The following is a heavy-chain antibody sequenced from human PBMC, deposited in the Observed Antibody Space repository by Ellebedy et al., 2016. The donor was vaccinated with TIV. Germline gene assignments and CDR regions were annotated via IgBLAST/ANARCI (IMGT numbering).Heavy chain of an antibody. Sequence: GESLKISXAASGFTFSSYAMSWVRQAPGKGLEWLSAITGSGDGGRTYSADSVKGRFIISRDNSKNTLYLQMNSLRAEDTAVYYCAGRSGTYSDAFDIWGQGTMVTASS. V-gene: IGHV3-23*01. CDR1: GFTFSSYA. J-gene: IGHJ3*02. CDR3: AGRSGTYSDAFDI. D-gene: IGHD1-26*01. CDR2: ITGSGDGGRT.